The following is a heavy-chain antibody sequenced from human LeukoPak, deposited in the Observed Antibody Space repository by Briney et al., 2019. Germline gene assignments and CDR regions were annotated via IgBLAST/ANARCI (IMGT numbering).Heavy chain of an antibody. CDR2: ISSSSSYI. CDR3: AGTYGSGSYPNY. D-gene: IGHD3-10*01. J-gene: IGHJ4*02. CDR1: GFTFSNYD. Sequence: GGSLRLSCAASGFTFSNYDMNWVRQAPGKGLEWVSSISSSSSYIYYADSVKGRFAISRDNAKNSLYLQMYSLRAEDTGVYYCAGTYGSGSYPNYWGQGTLVTVSS. V-gene: IGHV3-21*01.